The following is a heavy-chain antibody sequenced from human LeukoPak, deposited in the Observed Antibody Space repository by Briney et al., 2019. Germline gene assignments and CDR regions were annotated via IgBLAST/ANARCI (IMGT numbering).Heavy chain of an antibody. CDR2: IYYSGST. D-gene: IGHD5-12*01. CDR3: ARKVATILSFDY. V-gene: IGHV4-39*01. J-gene: IGHJ4*02. CDR1: GGSISSSSYY. Sequence: SETLSLTCTVSGGSISSSSYYWGWIRQPPGKGLEWIGSIYYSGSTYYNPSLKSRVTISVDTSKNQFSLKLSSVTAADTAVYYCARKVATILSFDYWGQGTLVTVSS.